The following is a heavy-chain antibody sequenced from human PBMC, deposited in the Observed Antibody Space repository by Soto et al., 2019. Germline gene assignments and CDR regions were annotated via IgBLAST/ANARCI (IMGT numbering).Heavy chain of an antibody. J-gene: IGHJ4*02. V-gene: IGHV1-24*01. D-gene: IGHD2-15*01. CDR1: GYSLTELS. Sequence: ASVKVSCKVSGYSLTELSMHWVRQAPGKGLEWMGGFDPEDGETIYAQKFQGRVTMTEDTSTDTAYMELSSLRSEDTAVYYCATNIVVVVAATGPRFDYWGREPWSPSPQ. CDR2: FDPEDGET. CDR3: ATNIVVVVAATGPRFDY.